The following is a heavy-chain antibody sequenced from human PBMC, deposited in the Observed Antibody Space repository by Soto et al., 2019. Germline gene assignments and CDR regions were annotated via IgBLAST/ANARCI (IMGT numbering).Heavy chain of an antibody. CDR2: ISYDGSNK. D-gene: IGHD3-9*01. CDR3: AKDPLCYYDILTGVNGFDY. Sequence: GGSLRLSCAASGFTFSSYGMHWVRQAPGKGLEWVAVISYDGSNKYYADSVKGRFTISRDNSKNTLYLQMNSLRAEDTAVYYCAKDPLCYYDILTGVNGFDYCGQGTLVTVSS. V-gene: IGHV3-30*18. CDR1: GFTFSSYG. J-gene: IGHJ4*02.